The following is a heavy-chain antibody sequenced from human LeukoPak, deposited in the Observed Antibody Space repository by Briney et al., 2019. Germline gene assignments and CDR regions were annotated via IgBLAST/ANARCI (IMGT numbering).Heavy chain of an antibody. CDR3: AGGSSTSSYYFDY. D-gene: IGHD2-2*01. Sequence: GGSLRLSCVTSGFSISRYSMNWVRQAPGKGLEWVSSVSSSSYHIYYADSIKGRFTIARDNAKNSLYLQMDSLRAEGTAVYYCAGGSSTSSYYFDYWGQGTLVTVSS. V-gene: IGHV3-21*01. CDR2: VSSSSYHI. J-gene: IGHJ4*02. CDR1: GFSISRYS.